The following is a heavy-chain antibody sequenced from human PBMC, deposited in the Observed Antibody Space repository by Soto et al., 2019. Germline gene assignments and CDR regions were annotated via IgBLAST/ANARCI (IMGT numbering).Heavy chain of an antibody. Sequence: SQTLSLTCAISGDSVSSNTASWNWIRQSPSRGLEWLGRTYCRPKWYNDYAVSVKSRIIINPDTSNNQFSLQLNSVTPADTAVYFCAKGDNLGPKTGYAFDPWGQGIMVTVSS. D-gene: IGHD1-1*01. CDR1: GDSVSSNTAS. J-gene: IGHJ5*02. CDR3: AKGDNLGPKTGYAFDP. V-gene: IGHV6-1*01. CDR2: TYCRPKWYN.